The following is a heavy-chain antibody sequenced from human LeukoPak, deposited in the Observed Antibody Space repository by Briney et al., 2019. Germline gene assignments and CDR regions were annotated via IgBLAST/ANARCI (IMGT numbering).Heavy chain of an antibody. J-gene: IGHJ5*02. CDR3: ALWGLLTSKTHNWFDP. CDR1: GGSISSSGYY. D-gene: IGHD3-10*01. Sequence: SSETLSLTCAVSGGSISSSGYYWGWIRQPPGKGLEWIGNFYYSGSTYYNPSLKSRLTISVDTSKNQFSLKLSSVTAADTAVYYCALWGLLTSKTHNWFDPWGQGTLVTVSS. V-gene: IGHV4-39*07. CDR2: FYYSGST.